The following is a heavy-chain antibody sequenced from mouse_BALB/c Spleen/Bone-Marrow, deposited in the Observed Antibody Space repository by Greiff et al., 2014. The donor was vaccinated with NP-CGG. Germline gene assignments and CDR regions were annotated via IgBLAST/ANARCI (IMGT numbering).Heavy chain of an antibody. CDR2: IHPNSGNT. CDR3: AREKIYGNYLWYFDV. D-gene: IGHD2-1*01. V-gene: IGHV1S130*01. J-gene: IGHJ1*01. CDR1: GYTFPSSW. Sequence: VQLQQPGSVLVRPRASVKLSCKASGYTFPSSWMHWAKQRPGQGLEWIGEIHPNSGNTNYNGKFKGKATLTVDTSSSTAYVDLSSLTSGDSAVYYCAREKIYGNYLWYFDVWGAGTTVTVSS.